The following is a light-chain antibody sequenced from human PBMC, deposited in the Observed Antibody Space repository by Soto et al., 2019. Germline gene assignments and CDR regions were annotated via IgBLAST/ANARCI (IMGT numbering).Light chain of an antibody. Sequence: EIVMTQSPATLSVSPGERATLSCRASQSVSSNLAWYQQKFGQAPRLLIYGASTRATGIPARFSGSGSGTEFTLTISGLQSDDFAVYYCQHYNNWPPTWTFGQGTKVEIK. CDR2: GAS. CDR3: QHYNNWPPTWT. J-gene: IGKJ1*01. V-gene: IGKV3-15*01. CDR1: QSVSSN.